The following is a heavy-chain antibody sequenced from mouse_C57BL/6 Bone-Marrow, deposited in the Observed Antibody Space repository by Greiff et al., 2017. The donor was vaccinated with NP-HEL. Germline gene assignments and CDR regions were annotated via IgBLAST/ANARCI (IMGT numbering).Heavy chain of an antibody. V-gene: IGHV1-81*01. J-gene: IGHJ2*01. D-gene: IGHD1-1*01. CDR1: GYTFTSYG. Sequence: QVHVKQSGAELARPGASVKLSCKASGYTFTSYGISWVKQRTGQGLEWIGEIYPRSGNTYYNEKFKGKATLTADKSSSTAYMELRSLTSEDSAVYFCARSLTTVVVDYWGQGTTLTVSS. CDR3: ARSLTTVVVDY. CDR2: IYPRSGNT.